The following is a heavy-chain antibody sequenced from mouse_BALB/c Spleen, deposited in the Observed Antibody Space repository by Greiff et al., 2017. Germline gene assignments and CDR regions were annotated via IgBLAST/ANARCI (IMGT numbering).Heavy chain of an antibody. J-gene: IGHJ4*01. Sequence: VQLQQSGAELVKPGASVKLSCKASGYTFTSYYMYWVKQRPGQGLEWIGEINPSNGGTNFNEKFKSKATLTVDKSSSTAYMQLSSLTSEDSAVYYCTRKSRSAMDYWGQGTSVTVSS. CDR1: GYTFTSYY. CDR3: TRKSRSAMDY. V-gene: IGHV1S81*02. CDR2: INPSNGGT.